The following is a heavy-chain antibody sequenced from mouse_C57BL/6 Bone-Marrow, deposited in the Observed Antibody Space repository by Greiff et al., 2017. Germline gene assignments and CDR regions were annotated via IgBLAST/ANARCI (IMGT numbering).Heavy chain of an antibody. CDR2: IRLKSDNYAT. V-gene: IGHV6-3*01. J-gene: IGHJ3*01. CDR1: GFTFSNYW. Sequence: EVKLEESGGGLVQPGGSMKLSCVASGFTFSNYWMNWVRQSPEKGLEWVAQIRLKSDNYATHYAESVKGRFTISRDDSKSSVYLQMNNLRAEDAGIYYCTVDDYDWFAYWGQGTLVTVSA. D-gene: IGHD2-4*01. CDR3: TVDDYDWFAY.